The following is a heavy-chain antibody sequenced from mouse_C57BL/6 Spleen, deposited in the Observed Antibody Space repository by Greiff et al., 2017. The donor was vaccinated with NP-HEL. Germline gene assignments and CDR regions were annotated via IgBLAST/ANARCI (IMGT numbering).Heavy chain of an antibody. V-gene: IGHV5-9-1*02. CDR2: ISSGGDYI. CDR1: GFTFSSYA. D-gene: IGHD2-5*01. J-gene: IGHJ2*01. Sequence: EVKLVESGEGLVKPGGSLKLSCAASGFTFSSYAMSWVRQTPEKRLEWVAYISSGGDYIYYADTVKGRFTISRDNARNTLYLQMSSLKSEDTAMYYCTRDRNPYYSNYGFDYWGQGTTLTVSS. CDR3: TRDRNPYYSNYGFDY.